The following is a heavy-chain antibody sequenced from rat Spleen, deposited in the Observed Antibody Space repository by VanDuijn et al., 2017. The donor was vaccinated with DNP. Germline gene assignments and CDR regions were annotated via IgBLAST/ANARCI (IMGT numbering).Heavy chain of an antibody. Sequence: EVQLVETGGGLVQPGRSLKLSCAASGFTFSDYYLAWVRQAPTKGLEWVASISYEGGHTYYRDSVKGRFTISRDNAKSTLYLQMDSLRSEDTATYYSTTLPAYWGQGTLVTVSS. J-gene: IGHJ3*01. CDR3: TTLPAY. CDR1: GFTFSDYY. CDR2: ISYEGGHT. V-gene: IGHV5-20*01.